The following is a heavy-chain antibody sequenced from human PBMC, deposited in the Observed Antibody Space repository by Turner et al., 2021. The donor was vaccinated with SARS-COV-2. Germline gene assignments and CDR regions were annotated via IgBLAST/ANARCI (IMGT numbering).Heavy chain of an antibody. J-gene: IGHJ3*02. Sequence: EVQLVESGGGLVKPGGSLRLSCAVSGFHFSRHSMNWVRQAPGKGLEWVSSIRSSSSYIYYADSVKCRFTISRDNAKNSLYLQMNSLRAEDTAVYYCARDVPTYYYDSSGYYTDAFDIWGQGTMVTVSS. D-gene: IGHD3-22*01. CDR1: GFHFSRHS. CDR3: ARDVPTYYYDSSGYYTDAFDI. V-gene: IGHV3-21*01. CDR2: IRSSSSYI.